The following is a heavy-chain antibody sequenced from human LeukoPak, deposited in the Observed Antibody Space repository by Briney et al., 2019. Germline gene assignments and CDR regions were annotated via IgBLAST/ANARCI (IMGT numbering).Heavy chain of an antibody. Sequence: PGGSLRLSCAASEFMFSKYAMSWVRQAPGKGLEWVSAVSASADSTYYADSVKGRFIISRDNSKNTLFLQMNSLRAEDTAVYYCAKVGYGDYKYGMDVWGQGTTVTVSS. D-gene: IGHD4-17*01. CDR3: AKVGYGDYKYGMDV. CDR2: VSASADST. CDR1: EFMFSKYA. V-gene: IGHV3-23*01. J-gene: IGHJ6*02.